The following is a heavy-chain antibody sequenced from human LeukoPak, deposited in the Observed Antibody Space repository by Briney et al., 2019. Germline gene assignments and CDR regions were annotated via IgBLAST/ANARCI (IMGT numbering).Heavy chain of an antibody. CDR3: ARDLRYSSNWFDP. D-gene: IGHD5-18*01. CDR1: GGTFSSYA. J-gene: IGHJ5*02. V-gene: IGHV1-69*04. CDR2: IIPILGMA. Sequence: SVKVSCKASGGTFSSYAISWVRQAPGQGLEWMGRIIPILGMANYAQKFQGRVTITADKSTSTAYMELRSLRSDDTAVYYCARDLRYSSNWFDPWGQGTLVTVSS.